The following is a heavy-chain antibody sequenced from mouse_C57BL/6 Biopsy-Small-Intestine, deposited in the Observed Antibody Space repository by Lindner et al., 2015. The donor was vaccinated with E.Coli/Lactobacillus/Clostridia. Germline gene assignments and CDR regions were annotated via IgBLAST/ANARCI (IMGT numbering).Heavy chain of an antibody. CDR2: IIPIYGTP. D-gene: IGHD3-2*01. Sequence: SVKVSCKASGGTFSSYAISWVRQAPGQGLEWMGGIIPIYGTPIYAQKFQGRVTITADESTSTAYMELSSLRSEDTAVYFCATVRVRDLKWYFEYWGQGTLVTVSS. CDR1: GGTFSSYA. J-gene: IGHJ2*01. V-gene: IGHV1-81*01. CDR3: ATVRVRDLKWYFEY.